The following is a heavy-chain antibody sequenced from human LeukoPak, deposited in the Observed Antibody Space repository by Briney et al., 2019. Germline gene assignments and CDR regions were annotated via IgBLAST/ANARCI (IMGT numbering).Heavy chain of an antibody. D-gene: IGHD1-26*01. Sequence: SETLSLTCTVSGGSISSYYWSWIRQPPGKGLEWIGYIYYSGSTNYNPSLKSRVTISVDTSKNQFSLKLSSVTAADTAVYYCAREVGKLYYFDYWGQGTLVTVSS. V-gene: IGHV4-59*01. CDR3: AREVGKLYYFDY. CDR1: GGSISSYY. CDR2: IYYSGST. J-gene: IGHJ4*02.